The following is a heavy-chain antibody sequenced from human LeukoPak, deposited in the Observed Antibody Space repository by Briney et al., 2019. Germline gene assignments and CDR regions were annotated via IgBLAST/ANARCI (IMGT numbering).Heavy chain of an antibody. CDR2: ISSSSSTI. CDR1: GFTFSSYS. Sequence: GGSLRLSCAASGFTFSSYSMNWVRQAPGKGLEWVSYISSSSSTIYYADSVKGRFTISRDNAKNSLYLQMNSLRAEDTAVYYCARMGGLRYFDYWGQGTLVTVSS. J-gene: IGHJ4*02. D-gene: IGHD3-9*01. CDR3: ARMGGLRYFDY. V-gene: IGHV3-48*04.